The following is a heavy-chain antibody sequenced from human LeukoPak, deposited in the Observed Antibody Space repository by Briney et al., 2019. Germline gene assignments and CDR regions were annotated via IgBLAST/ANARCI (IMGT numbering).Heavy chain of an antibody. V-gene: IGHV3-48*03. CDR3: AREVLRFLEWFPCYMDV. CDR2: IISSGSTI. Sequence: GGSLRLSCAASGFTFSSYEMNWVRQAPGKGLEWVSYIISSGSTIYYADSVKGRFTISRDNAKNSLYLQMNSLRAEDTAVYYCAREVLRFLEWFPCYMDVWGKGTTVTVSS. CDR1: GFTFSSYE. J-gene: IGHJ6*03. D-gene: IGHD3-3*01.